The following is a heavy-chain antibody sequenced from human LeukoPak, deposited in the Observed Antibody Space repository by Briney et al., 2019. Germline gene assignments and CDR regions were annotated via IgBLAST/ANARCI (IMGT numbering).Heavy chain of an antibody. V-gene: IGHV1-2*02. CDR2: INPNSGGT. Sequence: GASVKVSCKASGYTFTGYYMHWVRQAPGQGLEWMGWINPNSGGTNYAQKFQGRVTMTRDTSISTAYMELSRLRSDDTAVYYCARRGGSGWSYFDYWGQGTLVTVSS. J-gene: IGHJ4*02. CDR3: ARRGGSGWSYFDY. CDR1: GYTFTGYY. D-gene: IGHD6-19*01.